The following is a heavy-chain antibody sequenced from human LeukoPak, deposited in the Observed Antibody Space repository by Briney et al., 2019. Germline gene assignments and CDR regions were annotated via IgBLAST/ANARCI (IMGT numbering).Heavy chain of an antibody. D-gene: IGHD1-26*01. Sequence: GGSLRLSCAASVFTFSSYSIYWVRQAPGKGLEYVSTISNNGDTTDYADSVKGRFTISRDNSKNTLFPQMGSLRPEDMAVYYCARGREDGAAAFDIWGQGTMVTVSS. V-gene: IGHV3-64*02. J-gene: IGHJ3*02. CDR1: VFTFSSYS. CDR2: ISNNGDTT. CDR3: ARGREDGAAAFDI.